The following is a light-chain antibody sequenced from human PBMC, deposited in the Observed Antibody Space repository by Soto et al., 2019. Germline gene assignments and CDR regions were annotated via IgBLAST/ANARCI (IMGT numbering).Light chain of an antibody. CDR1: QCINTY. J-gene: IGKJ4*01. V-gene: IGKV3-11*01. Sequence: EVVLTQSPATLSSSPGESVTLSCRASQCINTYLAWYQQKPGQAPRLLIYDASYRAAGIPSRFSGSGSGTDFTLTISSLEPADFAIYHCQQRSNWPLTFGGGTKVEI. CDR3: QQRSNWPLT. CDR2: DAS.